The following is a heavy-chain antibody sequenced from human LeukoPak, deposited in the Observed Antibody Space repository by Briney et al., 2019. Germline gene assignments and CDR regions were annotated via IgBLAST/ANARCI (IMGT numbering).Heavy chain of an antibody. V-gene: IGHV4-59*01. CDR3: ARAVGGDGSGSL. CDR1: GGSISSYY. D-gene: IGHD3-10*01. J-gene: IGHJ4*02. CDR2: IYYRVTS. Sequence: SETLSLTCTVSGGSISSYYWSWIRQPPGKGLEWVGYIYYRVTSDYNPSLKSRVTMSVDMSTRQISLKLSSVTAADTAVYYCARAVGGDGSGSLWGPGTLVTASS.